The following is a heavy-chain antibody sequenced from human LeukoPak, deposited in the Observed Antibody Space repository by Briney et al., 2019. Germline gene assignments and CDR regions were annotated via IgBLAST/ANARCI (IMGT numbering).Heavy chain of an antibody. Sequence: SETLSLTCTVSGGSISTYYGSWIRQPPGKGLEWIGYIYYSGSTNYNPSLKSRVTISVDTSKNQFSLKLSSVTAADTAVYYCARGSGYSYGYDPFFDYWGQGTLVTVSS. J-gene: IGHJ4*02. CDR3: ARGSGYSYGYDPFFDY. D-gene: IGHD5-18*01. CDR1: GGSISTYY. CDR2: IYYSGST. V-gene: IGHV4-59*01.